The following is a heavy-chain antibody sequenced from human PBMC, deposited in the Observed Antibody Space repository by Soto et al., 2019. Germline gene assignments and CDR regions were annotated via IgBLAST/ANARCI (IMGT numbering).Heavy chain of an antibody. Sequence: SLILSCVASGFTFDTYGIHWVRQAPGKGLQWVALISYEGSNTYYADSVRGRFTISRDNSKNTLYLQMNTLRPEDTGLYYCARVTPGNNLYYFSGLDFWGQGTSVTVSS. J-gene: IGHJ6*02. CDR2: ISYEGSNT. D-gene: IGHD1-1*01. CDR1: GFTFDTYG. CDR3: ARVTPGNNLYYFSGLDF. V-gene: IGHV3-30-3*01.